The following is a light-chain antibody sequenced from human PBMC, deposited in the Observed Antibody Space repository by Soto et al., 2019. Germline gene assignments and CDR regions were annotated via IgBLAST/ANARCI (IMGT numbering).Light chain of an antibody. CDR1: QSISSW. CDR3: QQYNSFPWT. Sequence: DIQMTQSPSTLSASVGDRVTITCRASQSISSWLAWYQQRPGKAPKLLIYKASSLESGVPSRFSGSGSGTEIPLPIRSLQPDDFATYYRQQYNSFPWTFGQGTKVEIK. V-gene: IGKV1-5*03. J-gene: IGKJ1*01. CDR2: KAS.